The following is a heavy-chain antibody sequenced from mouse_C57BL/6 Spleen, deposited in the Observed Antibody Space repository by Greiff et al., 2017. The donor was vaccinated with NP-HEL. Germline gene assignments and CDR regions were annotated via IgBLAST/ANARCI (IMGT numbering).Heavy chain of an antibody. J-gene: IGHJ4*01. Sequence: QVQLQQPGAELVKPGASVKLSCKASGYTFTSYWMHWVKQRPGQGLEWIGMIHPNSGSTNYNEKFKSKATLTVDKSSSTAYMQLSSLTSEDSAVYYCATFYDYDGGYAMDYWGQGTSVTVSS. V-gene: IGHV1-64*01. D-gene: IGHD2-4*01. CDR2: IHPNSGST. CDR1: GYTFTSYW. CDR3: ATFYDYDGGYAMDY.